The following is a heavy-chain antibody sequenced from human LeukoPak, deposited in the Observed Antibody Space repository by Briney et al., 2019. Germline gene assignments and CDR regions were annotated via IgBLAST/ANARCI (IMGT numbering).Heavy chain of an antibody. CDR3: ARVGLRGSYYRVFDY. V-gene: IGHV4-59*01. CDR2: IYYSGST. Sequence: SETLSLTCTVSGGSISSYYWSWLRQPPGKGLEWIGYIYYSGSTNYNPSLKSRVTISVDTSKNQFSLKLSSVTAADTAVYYCARVGLRGSYYRVFDYWGQGTLVTVSS. J-gene: IGHJ4*02. D-gene: IGHD1-26*01. CDR1: GGSISSYY.